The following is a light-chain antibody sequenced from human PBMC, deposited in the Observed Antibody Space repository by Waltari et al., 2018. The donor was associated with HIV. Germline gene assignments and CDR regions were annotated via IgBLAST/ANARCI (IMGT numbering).Light chain of an antibody. Sequence: SYVLTQPPSVSVAPGQTARITCGGNNIGSKSVHWYQQKPGQAPVLVVYDYSDRPSGIPERFSGSNSGNTATLTISRVEAGDEADYYCQVWDSGSDHYVFGTGTKVTVL. CDR3: QVWDSGSDHYV. CDR2: DYS. J-gene: IGLJ1*01. V-gene: IGLV3-21*02. CDR1: NIGSKS.